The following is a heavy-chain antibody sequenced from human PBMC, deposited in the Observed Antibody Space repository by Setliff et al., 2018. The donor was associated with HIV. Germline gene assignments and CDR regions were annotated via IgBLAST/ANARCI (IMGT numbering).Heavy chain of an antibody. CDR3: ARGLSFYDPGGFDY. Sequence: PSETLSLTCTVSGGSISSGGYYWSWIRHHPGKGLEWIGYIHYSGNTYYNPSLKSRLTISVDTSKNQFSLNLSSVTAADTAVYYCARGLSFYDPGGFDYWGQGTLVTVSS. CDR2: IHYSGNT. CDR1: GGSISSGGYY. D-gene: IGHD3-22*01. J-gene: IGHJ4*02. V-gene: IGHV4-31*03.